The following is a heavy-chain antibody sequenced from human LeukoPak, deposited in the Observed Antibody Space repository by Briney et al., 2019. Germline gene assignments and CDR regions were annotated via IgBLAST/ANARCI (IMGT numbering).Heavy chain of an antibody. CDR3: ARDSGSYSRDYFDY. CDR1: GYTFTSYG. D-gene: IGHD1-26*01. J-gene: IGHJ4*02. CDR2: ISVYSGNT. Sequence: ASVKVSCKASGYTFTSYGISWVRQAPRQGLEWMGWISVYSGNTNYAQKLQGRVTMTTDTSTSTAYMELRSLRSDDTAVYYCARDSGSYSRDYFDYWGQGTLVTVSS. V-gene: IGHV1-18*01.